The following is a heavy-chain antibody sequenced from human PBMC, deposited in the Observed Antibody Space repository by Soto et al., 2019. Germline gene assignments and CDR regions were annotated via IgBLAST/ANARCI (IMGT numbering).Heavy chain of an antibody. CDR1: GFTSSSYW. V-gene: IGHV3-7*03. J-gene: IGHJ6*02. CDR3: ARELVAALSGGYYYYGMDV. D-gene: IGHD6-6*01. CDR2: IKQDGSEK. Sequence: LRLSGAASGFTSSSYWRSWVRQAPGKGREWVTNIKQDGSEKYYVDSVKGGVTISRDNAKNSLYLQMNSLRPEDTAVYYCARELVAALSGGYYYYGMDVWGQGTTVTVSS.